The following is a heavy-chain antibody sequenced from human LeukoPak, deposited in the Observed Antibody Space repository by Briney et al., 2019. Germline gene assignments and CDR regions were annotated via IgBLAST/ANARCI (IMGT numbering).Heavy chain of an antibody. CDR1: GGSISSGSYY. J-gene: IGHJ4*02. CDR3: AREGYSYGYFVDY. Sequence: TSQTLSLTRTVSGGSISSGSYYWSWIRQPAGKGLEWIGRIYTSGSTNYNPSLKSRVTISVDTSKNQFSLKLSSVTAADTAVYYCAREGYSYGYFVDYWGQGTLVTVSS. D-gene: IGHD5-18*01. CDR2: IYTSGST. V-gene: IGHV4-61*02.